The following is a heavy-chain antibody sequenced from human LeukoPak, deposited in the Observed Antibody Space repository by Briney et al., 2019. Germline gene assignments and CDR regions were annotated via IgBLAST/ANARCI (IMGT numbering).Heavy chain of an antibody. CDR3: SRGPSASDWFVFGGPY. V-gene: IGHV1-46*01. D-gene: IGHD3-9*01. CDR2: INPSGGSK. J-gene: IGHJ4*02. Sequence: ASVTVSLKASGYTFTIYFMHWVRQASGQGLGWMGIINPSGGSKTYAQKFQGRVTMTRDTSTSTVYMELRSLRSEDTAVYYCSRGPSASDWFVFGGPYWGQGTLVTVSS. CDR1: GYTFTIYF.